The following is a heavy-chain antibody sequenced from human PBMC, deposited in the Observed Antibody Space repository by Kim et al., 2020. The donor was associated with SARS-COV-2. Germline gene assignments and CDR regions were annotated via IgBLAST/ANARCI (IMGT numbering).Heavy chain of an antibody. D-gene: IGHD3-10*01. Sequence: ASVKVSCKVSGYTLTELSMHWVRQAPGKGLEWMGGFDPEDGETIYAQKFQGRVTMTEDTSTDTAYMELSSLRSEDTAVYYCATDGSWFGERSNWFDPWGQGTLVTVSS. V-gene: IGHV1-24*01. CDR1: GYTLTELS. J-gene: IGHJ5*02. CDR3: ATDGSWFGERSNWFDP. CDR2: FDPEDGET.